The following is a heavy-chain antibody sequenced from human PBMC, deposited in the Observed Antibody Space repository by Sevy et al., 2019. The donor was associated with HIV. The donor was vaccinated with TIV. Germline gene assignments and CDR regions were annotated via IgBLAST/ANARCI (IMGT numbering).Heavy chain of an antibody. CDR1: GYTFTGYY. CDR3: ARGENFWSGYSGVDP. Sequence: ASVKVSCKASGYTFTGYYMHWVRQAPGQGLEWMGWINPNSDDTNYAQKFQGRVTMTTDTSINTAYIELSRLGSDDTAVYYCARGENFWSGYSGVDPWGQGTLVTVSS. D-gene: IGHD3-3*01. CDR2: INPNSDDT. J-gene: IGHJ5*02. V-gene: IGHV1-2*02.